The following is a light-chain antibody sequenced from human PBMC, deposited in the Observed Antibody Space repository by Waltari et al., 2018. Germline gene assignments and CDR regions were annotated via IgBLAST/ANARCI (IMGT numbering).Light chain of an antibody. J-gene: IGKJ2*01. Sequence: EIVLTQSPGTLCLSPGERATLSCRASQSVSSNFLAWFQQKPGQAPRLLIYDASSRATGIPDRFSGSGSGTDFTLSISRLEPEDFAVYYCQQYGSIPYTFGQGTKLEIK. CDR2: DAS. CDR3: QQYGSIPYT. CDR1: QSVSSNF. V-gene: IGKV3-20*01.